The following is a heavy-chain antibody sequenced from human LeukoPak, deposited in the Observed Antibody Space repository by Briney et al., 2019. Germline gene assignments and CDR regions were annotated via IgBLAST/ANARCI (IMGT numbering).Heavy chain of an antibody. Sequence: GGSLRLSCEVSGFIFSDYYMSWIRQALGKGLEWISHVTASGGAKYYADSVKGRFTISRDDAKQSLYLQMNSLRAEDTAVYYCARGVSYYDRGAFDIWGKGTLVSVSS. J-gene: IGHJ3*02. CDR1: GFIFSDYY. V-gene: IGHV3-11*04. D-gene: IGHD3-22*01. CDR3: ARGVSYYDRGAFDI. CDR2: VTASGGAK.